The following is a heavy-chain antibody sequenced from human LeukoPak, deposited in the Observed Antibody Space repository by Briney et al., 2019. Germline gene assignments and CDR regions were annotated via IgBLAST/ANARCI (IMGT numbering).Heavy chain of an antibody. J-gene: IGHJ4*02. D-gene: IGHD4-11*01. V-gene: IGHV4-59*01. Sequence: PSETLSLTCTVSGGSISSYYWSWIRQPPGKGLEWIGYIYYSGSTNYNPSLKSRVTISVDTSKNQFSLKLSSVTAADTAVYYCARDRVRGNSNPFFDYWGQGTLVTVSS. CDR2: IYYSGST. CDR3: ARDRVRGNSNPFFDY. CDR1: GGSISSYY.